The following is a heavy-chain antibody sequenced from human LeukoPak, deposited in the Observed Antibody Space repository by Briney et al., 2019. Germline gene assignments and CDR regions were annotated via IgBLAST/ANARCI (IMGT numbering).Heavy chain of an antibody. CDR3: ARDGLYSYGYSYFDY. Sequence: ASETLSLTCTVSGGSISSYQWRWIRQPAGKGLEWIGCIHSSGSTNYNPSLKSRVTMSIDTSKNQFSLELTSVTAADTAVYYCARDGLYSYGYSYFDYWGQGTLVTVSS. CDR1: GGSISSYQ. D-gene: IGHD5-18*01. V-gene: IGHV4-4*07. CDR2: IHSSGST. J-gene: IGHJ4*02.